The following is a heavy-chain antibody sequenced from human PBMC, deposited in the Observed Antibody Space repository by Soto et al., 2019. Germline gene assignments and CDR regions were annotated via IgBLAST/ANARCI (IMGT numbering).Heavy chain of an antibody. Sequence: SETLSLTCTGSCSTISSGGYYWSWIRQHPGKGLEWMGYIYYSGSTYYNPSLKSRVTISVDTSKNQFSLKLSSVTAADKAVYYCVRDGTNTLRDWFAPRGQGIWVTVSS. CDR1: CSTISSGGYY. V-gene: IGHV4-31*03. D-gene: IGHD1-1*01. CDR3: VRDGTNTLRDWFAP. CDR2: IYYSGST. J-gene: IGHJ5*02.